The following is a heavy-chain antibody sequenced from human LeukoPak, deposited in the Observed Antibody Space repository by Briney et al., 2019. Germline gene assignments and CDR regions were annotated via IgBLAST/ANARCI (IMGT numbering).Heavy chain of an antibody. Sequence: ASVKVSCKASGYTFTGYYMHWVRQAPGQGLEWMGWINPNSGGTNYAQKFQGRVTMTRDTSISTAYMELSRLRSDDTAVYYCARDLPEAIAAAGTFGYWGQGTLVTVSS. D-gene: IGHD6-13*01. CDR2: INPNSGGT. J-gene: IGHJ4*02. CDR1: GYTFTGYY. V-gene: IGHV1-2*02. CDR3: ARDLPEAIAAAGTFGY.